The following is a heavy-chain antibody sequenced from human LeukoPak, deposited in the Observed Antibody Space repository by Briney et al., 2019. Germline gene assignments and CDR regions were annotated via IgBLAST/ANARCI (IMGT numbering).Heavy chain of an antibody. D-gene: IGHD3-16*02. CDR2: IIPIFGTA. CDR3: ARDVGLRLGELSLYYFDY. CDR1: AGTFSSYA. Sequence: SVKVSCKASAGTFSSYAISWVRQAPGQGLEWMGGIIPIFGTANYAQKFQGRVTITADESTSTAYMELSSLRSEDTAVSYCARDVGLRLGELSLYYFDYWGQGTLVTVSS. V-gene: IGHV1-69*13. J-gene: IGHJ4*02.